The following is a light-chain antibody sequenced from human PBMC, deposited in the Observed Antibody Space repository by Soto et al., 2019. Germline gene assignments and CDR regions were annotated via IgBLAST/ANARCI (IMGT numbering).Light chain of an antibody. CDR1: QDVGTS. Sequence: DIQMTQSPSSVSASVGDTVIITCRASQDVGTSLAWFQQKPGTAPKLLIYDVSTLEREVPSRFSGTGSGTDFTFIINNLQHEDFATYYCQQANAFPTFGGGTKV. J-gene: IGKJ4*01. CDR3: QQANAFPT. V-gene: IGKV1-12*01. CDR2: DVS.